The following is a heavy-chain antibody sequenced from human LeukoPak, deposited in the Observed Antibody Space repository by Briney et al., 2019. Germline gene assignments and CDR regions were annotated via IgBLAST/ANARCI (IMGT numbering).Heavy chain of an antibody. CDR2: INTSGST. J-gene: IGHJ3*01. D-gene: IGHD4-17*01. CDR1: GGSISGYY. CDR3: ARGGTTVISDAFDL. V-gene: IGHV4-4*07. Sequence: SETLSLTCTVSGGSISGYYWTWIRQPAGKGLEWIGRINTSGSTNYNPSLKSRVTMSVDTSKNQFSLNLSSVTAADTAMYYCARGGTTVISDAFDLWGQGTMVTVSS.